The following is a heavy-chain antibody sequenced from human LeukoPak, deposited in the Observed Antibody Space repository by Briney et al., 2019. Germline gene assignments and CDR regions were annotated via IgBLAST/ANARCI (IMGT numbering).Heavy chain of an antibody. J-gene: IGHJ4*02. V-gene: IGHV3-23*01. CDR3: ARDGGSSWYFDY. CDR1: GFTFSSYA. Sequence: PGGSLRLSCAASGFTFSSYAMNWVRQAPGKGLAWVSGINNSGGSTYYADSVKGRFTISRDNSKNTLYLQMNSLRVEDTAVYYCARDGGSSWYFDYWGQGTLVTVSS. D-gene: IGHD6-13*01. CDR2: INNSGGST.